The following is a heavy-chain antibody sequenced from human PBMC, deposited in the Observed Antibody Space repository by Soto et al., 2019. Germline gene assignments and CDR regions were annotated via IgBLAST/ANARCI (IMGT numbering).Heavy chain of an antibody. J-gene: IGHJ4*02. CDR2: IHYSGTT. CDR3: ARYNSYAIDY. V-gene: IGHV4-59*12. D-gene: IGHD2-8*01. CDR1: GTSISSYY. Sequence: VQLQESGPGLVKPSETLSLTCTVSGTSISSYYWSWIRQPPGKGLEWVTNIHYSGTTNYNPSLARRATLSVDTSKNQFTLKMTSVTAADRAMYFCARYNSYAIDYWGRGTLVTVSS.